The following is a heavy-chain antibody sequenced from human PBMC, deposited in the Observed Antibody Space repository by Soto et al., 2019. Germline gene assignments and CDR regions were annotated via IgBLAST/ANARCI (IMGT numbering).Heavy chain of an antibody. CDR1: GYTFTSYG. CDR3: ARDWGYFDWSGNAFDI. CDR2: ISAYNGNT. Sequence: ASVKVSCKASGYTFTSYGISWVRQAPGQGLEWMGWISAYNGNTNYAQKLQGRVTMTTDTSTSTAYMELRSLRSDDTAVYYCARDWGYFDWSGNAFDIWGQGTMVTVSS. D-gene: IGHD3-9*01. J-gene: IGHJ3*02. V-gene: IGHV1-18*01.